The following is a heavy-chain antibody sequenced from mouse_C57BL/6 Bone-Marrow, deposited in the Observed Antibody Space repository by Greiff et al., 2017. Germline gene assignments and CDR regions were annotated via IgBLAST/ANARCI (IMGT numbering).Heavy chain of an antibody. D-gene: IGHD1-1*01. V-gene: IGHV1-52*01. Sequence: VQLQQPGAELVRPGSSVKLSCKASGYTFTSYWMHWVKQRPIQGLEWIGNIDPSDSETHYNQKFKDKATLTVDKSSSTAYMLLSSLTSEDSAVYYCARGYYGSSPYAMDYWGQGTSVTVSS. CDR3: ARGYYGSSPYAMDY. CDR2: IDPSDSET. CDR1: GYTFTSYW. J-gene: IGHJ4*01.